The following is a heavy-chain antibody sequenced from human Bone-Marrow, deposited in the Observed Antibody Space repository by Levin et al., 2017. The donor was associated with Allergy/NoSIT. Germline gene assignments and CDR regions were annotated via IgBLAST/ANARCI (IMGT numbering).Heavy chain of an antibody. CDR2: IYYSGST. D-gene: IGHD6-13*01. CDR3: ARFCYSSSCRGAFDI. Sequence: SQTLSLTCTVSGGSISSSSYYWGWIRQPPGKGLEWIGSIYYSGSTYYNPSLKSRVTISVDTSKNQFSLKLSSVTAADTAVYYCARFCYSSSCRGAFDIWGQGTMVTVSS. CDR1: GGSISSSSYY. J-gene: IGHJ3*02. V-gene: IGHV4-39*01.